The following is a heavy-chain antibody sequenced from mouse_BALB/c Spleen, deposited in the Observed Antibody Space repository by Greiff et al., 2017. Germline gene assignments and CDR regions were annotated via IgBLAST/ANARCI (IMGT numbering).Heavy chain of an antibody. CDR3: ARSREDFDY. J-gene: IGHJ2*01. Sequence: QVQLQQSGPELVKPGASVKISCKASGYAFSSSWMNWVKQRPGQGLEWIGRIYPGDGDTNYNGKFKGKATLTADKSSSTAYMQLSSLTSVDSAVYFCARSREDFDYWGQGTTLTVSS. CDR2: IYPGDGDT. CDR1: GYAFSSSW. V-gene: IGHV1-82*01.